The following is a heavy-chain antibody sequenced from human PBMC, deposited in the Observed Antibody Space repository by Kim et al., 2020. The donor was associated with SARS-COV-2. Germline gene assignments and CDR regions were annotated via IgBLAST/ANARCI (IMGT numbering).Heavy chain of an antibody. CDR3: ARDGTYRLEN. Sequence: GGSLRLSCAASGFIVSSNHMTWVRQAPGKGPEWVSIIYSDGRTFYADSVEGRFTISSDSSKNTLYLQMNSLRADDTAVYYCARDGTYRLENWGQGTLIT. CDR1: GFIVSSNH. J-gene: IGHJ4*02. V-gene: IGHV3-53*01. CDR2: IYSDGRT. D-gene: IGHD1-26*01.